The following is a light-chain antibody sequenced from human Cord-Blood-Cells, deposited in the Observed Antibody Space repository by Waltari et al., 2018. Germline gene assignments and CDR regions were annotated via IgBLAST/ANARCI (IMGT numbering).Light chain of an antibody. CDR3: CSYAGSSTV. V-gene: IGLV2-23*01. CDR1: SSDVGSYNL. J-gene: IGLJ3*02. Sequence: QSALTQPASVSESPGQSITISCTGTSSDVGSYNLVSWYPQHPGKAPKLMIYEGSKRPSGVSNRFSGSKSGNTASLTISGLQAEDEADYYCCSYAGSSTVFGGGTKLTVL. CDR2: EGS.